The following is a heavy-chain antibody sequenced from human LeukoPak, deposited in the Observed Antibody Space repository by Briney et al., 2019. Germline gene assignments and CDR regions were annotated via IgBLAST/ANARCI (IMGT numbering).Heavy chain of an antibody. J-gene: IGHJ4*02. Sequence: PGGSLRLSCAASGFTFSSYWMSWVRQAPGKGLEWVANIKQDGSEKYYVDSVKGRFTISRDNAKNSLYLQMNSLRAEDTAAYYCARDYYDSSGYCPGYWGQGTLVTVSS. CDR1: GFTFSSYW. V-gene: IGHV3-7*05. D-gene: IGHD3-22*01. CDR2: IKQDGSEK. CDR3: ARDYYDSSGYCPGY.